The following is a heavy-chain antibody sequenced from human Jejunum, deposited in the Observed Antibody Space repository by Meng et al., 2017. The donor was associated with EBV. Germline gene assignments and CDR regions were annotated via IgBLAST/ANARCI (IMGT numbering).Heavy chain of an antibody. CDR3: AHFYDSSGYTDS. J-gene: IGHJ5*01. CDR1: GFSLSTIGVG. CDR2: IYWDDDQ. V-gene: IGHV2-5*02. Sequence: HITLKESGPTLVKPTQTLTLTCTFSGFSLSTIGVGVSWIRQPPGKALEWLALIYWDDDQRFSPSLRSRLTITKDTSKNQVVLTMTNMDPADTGTYFCAHFYDSSGYTDSWGQGTLVTVSS. D-gene: IGHD3-22*01.